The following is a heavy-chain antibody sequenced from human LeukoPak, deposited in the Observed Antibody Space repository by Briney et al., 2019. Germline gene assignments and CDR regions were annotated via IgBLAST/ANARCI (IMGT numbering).Heavy chain of an antibody. CDR1: GGSISSYY. CDR3: ARSVGLGYSYGFDY. CDR2: IYYSGST. Sequence: SETLSPTCTVSGGSISSYYWSWIRQPPGKGLEWIGYIYYSGSTNYNPSLKSRVTISVDTSKNQFSLKLSSVTVADTAVYYCARSVGLGYSYGFDYWGQGTLVTVSS. D-gene: IGHD5-18*01. J-gene: IGHJ4*02. V-gene: IGHV4-59*08.